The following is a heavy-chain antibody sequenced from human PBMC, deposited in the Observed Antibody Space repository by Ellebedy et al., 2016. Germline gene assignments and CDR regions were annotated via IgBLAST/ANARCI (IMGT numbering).Heavy chain of an antibody. CDR1: GYTFISYY. CDR2: INPTGGMT. J-gene: IGHJ4*02. Sequence: ASVKVSCKASGYTFISYYIYWVRQAPGQGLEWMGIINPTGGMTDSPQKLQGRVTISWDTATSTAYMELSSPTSEDTAVYYCARGRPGSGFYPWMDYWGQGTLVTVSS. CDR3: ARGRPGSGFYPWMDY. D-gene: IGHD3-22*01. V-gene: IGHV1-46*01.